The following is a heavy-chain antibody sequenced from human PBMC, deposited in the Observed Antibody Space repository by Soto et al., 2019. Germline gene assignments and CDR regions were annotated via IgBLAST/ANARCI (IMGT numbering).Heavy chain of an antibody. CDR1: GYTFTSYG. Sequence: ASVKVSCKASGYTFTSYGISWVRQAPGQGLEWMGWISAYNGNTNYAQKLQGRVTMTTDTSTSTAYMELRSLRSDDTAVYYCARDLGYGSGSYYNNYYYYGMDVWGQGTTVTVSS. V-gene: IGHV1-18*04. J-gene: IGHJ6*02. D-gene: IGHD3-10*01. CDR3: ARDLGYGSGSYYNNYYYYGMDV. CDR2: ISAYNGNT.